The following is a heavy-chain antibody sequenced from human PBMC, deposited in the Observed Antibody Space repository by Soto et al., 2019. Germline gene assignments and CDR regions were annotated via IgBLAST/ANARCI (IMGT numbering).Heavy chain of an antibody. D-gene: IGHD6-19*01. V-gene: IGHV3-23*01. J-gene: IGHJ4*02. CDR2: ISGSGGST. CDR3: ARSGWQRGY. Sequence: PGGSLRLSCAASGFTFISYAMSWVRQAPGKGLEWVSAISGSGGSTYYADSVKGRFTIPRDNSKNTLYLQLNSLRAEDTAVYHCARSGWQRGYWGQATLLTVSS. CDR1: GFTFISYA.